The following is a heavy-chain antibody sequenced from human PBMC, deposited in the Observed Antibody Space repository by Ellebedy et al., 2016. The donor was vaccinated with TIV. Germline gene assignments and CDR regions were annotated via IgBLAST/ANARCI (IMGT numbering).Heavy chain of an antibody. CDR2: ISYDGSSK. J-gene: IGHJ4*02. D-gene: IGHD6-19*01. V-gene: IGHV3-30-3*01. CDR3: ARDLDKSSGWYGGAAY. Sequence: PGGSLRLSCAASGFTFNSYAMHWVRQAPGKGLECVAVISYDGSSKYYADSVKGRFTISRDNSMTTLYLEMNSLRAEDTAVYYCARDLDKSSGWYGGAAYWGQGTLVTVSS. CDR1: GFTFNSYA.